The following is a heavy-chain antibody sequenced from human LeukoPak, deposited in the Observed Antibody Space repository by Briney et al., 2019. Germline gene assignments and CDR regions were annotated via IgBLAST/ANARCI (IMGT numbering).Heavy chain of an antibody. Sequence: GRSLRLSCAASGFTISSYGMHWVRQAPGKGLEWVAVISYDGSNKYYADSVKGRFTISRDNSKNTLYLQMNSLRAEDTAVYYCAKDRESYYYGSGTLNWGQGTLVTVSS. V-gene: IGHV3-30*18. D-gene: IGHD3-10*01. CDR3: AKDRESYYYGSGTLN. CDR2: ISYDGSNK. CDR1: GFTISSYG. J-gene: IGHJ4*02.